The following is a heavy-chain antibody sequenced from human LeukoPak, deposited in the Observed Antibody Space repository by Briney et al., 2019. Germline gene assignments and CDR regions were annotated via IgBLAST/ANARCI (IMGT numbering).Heavy chain of an antibody. CDR1: GFTFSSYW. D-gene: IGHD5-24*01. Sequence: GGSLRLSCAASGFTFSSYWMSWVRQAPGKGLEWVSVIYSGGSTYYADSVKGRFTISRDNSKNTVYLQMNSLRAEDTAAYYCARESSGWLQLFDYWGQGTLVTVPS. J-gene: IGHJ4*02. V-gene: IGHV3-66*01. CDR3: ARESSGWLQLFDY. CDR2: IYSGGST.